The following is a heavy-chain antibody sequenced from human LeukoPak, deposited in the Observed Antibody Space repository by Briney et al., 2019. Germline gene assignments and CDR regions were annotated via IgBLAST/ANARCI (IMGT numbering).Heavy chain of an antibody. CDR2: MNPNSGNT. V-gene: IGHV1-8*03. D-gene: IGHD3-9*01. CDR3: ARGGGSLRYFDWLSHDAFDI. J-gene: IGHJ3*02. Sequence: GASVKVSCKASGGTFSSYAISWVRQAPGQGLEWMGWMNPNSGNTGYAQKFQGRVTITRNTSISTAYMELSSLRSEDTAVYYCARGGGSLRYFDWLSHDAFDIWGQGTMVTVSS. CDR1: GGTFSSYA.